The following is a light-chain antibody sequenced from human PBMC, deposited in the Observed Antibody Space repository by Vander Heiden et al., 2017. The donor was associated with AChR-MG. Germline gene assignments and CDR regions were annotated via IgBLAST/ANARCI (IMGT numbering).Light chain of an antibody. J-gene: IGKJ5*01. CDR3: QQSYSRVT. CDR1: QSSSSY. Sequence: DIQMTQSPSSLSASVGDRVTITCRASQSSSSYLNWYQQKPEKAPKLLNYAASSLQRGVPSRFSGSGSGTDFTLTISSLQPEDFATYYCQQSYSRVTFGQGTRLEIK. CDR2: AAS. V-gene: IGKV1-39*01.